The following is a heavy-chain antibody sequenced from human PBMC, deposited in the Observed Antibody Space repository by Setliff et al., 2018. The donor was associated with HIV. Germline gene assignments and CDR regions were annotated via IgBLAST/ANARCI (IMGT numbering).Heavy chain of an antibody. D-gene: IGHD3-10*01. CDR1: GGSISSSSYY. J-gene: IGHJ6*03. CDR3: VRTGSSTSWGIYYYYYMDI. V-gene: IGHV4-39*01. Sequence: PSETLSLTCTVSGGSISSSSYYWGWIRQTPRKGLEWIWTIHYSGSTYHNPSLESRITISVDTSKNQFFLRLSSVSAADTAVYYCVRTGSSTSWGIYYYYYMDIWGKGSTVTVSS. CDR2: IHYSGST.